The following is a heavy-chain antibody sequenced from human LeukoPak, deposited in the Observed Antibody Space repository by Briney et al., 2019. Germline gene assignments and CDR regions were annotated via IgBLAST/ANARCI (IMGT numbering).Heavy chain of an antibody. J-gene: IGHJ6*02. Sequence: GGSLRLSCAASGFTFSSYGMHWVRQAPGKGLEWVAVISYDGSNKYYADSVKGRFTISRDNSKNTLYLQMNSLRAEDTAVYYCARDPSRPWAPAYYYYGMDVWGQGTTVTVSS. CDR1: GFTFSSYG. V-gene: IGHV3-30*19. D-gene: IGHD2-2*01. CDR2: ISYDGSNK. CDR3: ARDPSRPWAPAYYYYGMDV.